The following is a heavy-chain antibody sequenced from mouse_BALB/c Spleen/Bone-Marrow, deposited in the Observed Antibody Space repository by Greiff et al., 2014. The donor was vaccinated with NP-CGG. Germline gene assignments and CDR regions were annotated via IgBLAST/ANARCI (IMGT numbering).Heavy chain of an antibody. CDR3: AARAYADAMDY. Sequence: QVQLQQSGAELVRPGASVKMSCKGSGYTFTDYSMHWVKQRPGQGLEWIGVINSDCGNTKYNQKFKGKATMTADKSSSTAYMQLARLTSEDSAAYYCAARAYADAMDYWGQGTSVTVSS. V-gene: IGHV1S137*01. D-gene: IGHD2-14*01. J-gene: IGHJ4*01. CDR1: GYTFTDYS. CDR2: INSDCGNT.